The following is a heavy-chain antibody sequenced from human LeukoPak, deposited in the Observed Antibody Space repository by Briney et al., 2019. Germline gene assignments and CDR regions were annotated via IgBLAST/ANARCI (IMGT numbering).Heavy chain of an antibody. CDR1: GFAFSGYG. J-gene: IGHJ4*02. D-gene: IGHD3-3*01. CDR2: IWYDGSNK. Sequence: GGSLRLSCAASGFAFSGYGMHWVRQAPGKGLEWVAVIWYDGSNKYYADSVKGRFTISRDNSKNTLYLQMNSLRAEDTAVYYCARETDDDFWSGYHYFDYWGQGTLVTVSS. V-gene: IGHV3-33*01. CDR3: ARETDDDFWSGYHYFDY.